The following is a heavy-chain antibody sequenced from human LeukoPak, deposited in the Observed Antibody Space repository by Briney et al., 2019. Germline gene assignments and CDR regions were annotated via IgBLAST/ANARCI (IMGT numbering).Heavy chain of an antibody. CDR1: GLTFSDNW. V-gene: IGHV3-11*01. CDR3: VREFWGRLDF. D-gene: IGHD7-27*01. Sequence: GGSLRLPCAASGLTFSDNWMSWIRQAPGQGLEWLSYITSRGDSADYADSVKGRFTISRDNTKKSLYLQMNSLRAEDTAVYYCVREFWGRLDFWGQGTLVTVSS. J-gene: IGHJ4*02. CDR2: ITSRGDSA.